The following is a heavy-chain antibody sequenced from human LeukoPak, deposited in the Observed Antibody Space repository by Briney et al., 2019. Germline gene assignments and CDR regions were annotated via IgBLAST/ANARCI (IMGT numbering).Heavy chain of an antibody. J-gene: IGHJ6*03. Sequence: ASVKVSCKVSGYTFTSYAMNWVRQAPGQGLEWMGWINPDGGVTKSAQKFQGRVTMTRDKSINTVYMELSGLTSDDTALYYCARGPNHYYYMDFWGTGTTVSVSS. CDR2: INPDGGVT. D-gene: IGHD2-8*01. CDR1: GYTFTSYA. CDR3: ARGPNHYYYMDF. V-gene: IGHV1-2*02.